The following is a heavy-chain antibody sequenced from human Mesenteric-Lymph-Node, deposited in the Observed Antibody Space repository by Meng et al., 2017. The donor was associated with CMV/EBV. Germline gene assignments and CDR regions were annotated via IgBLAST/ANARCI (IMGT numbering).Heavy chain of an antibody. CDR2: ISSSGSTI. J-gene: IGHJ6*02. Sequence: GESLKISCAASGFTFSGYAMSWVRQAPGKGLEWVSYISSSGSTIYYADSVKGRFTISRDNAKNSLYLQMNSLRAEDTAVYYCARARPDYYYGMDVWGQGTTVTVSS. CDR3: ARARPDYYYGMDV. D-gene: IGHD6-6*01. CDR1: GFTFSGYA. V-gene: IGHV3-11*04.